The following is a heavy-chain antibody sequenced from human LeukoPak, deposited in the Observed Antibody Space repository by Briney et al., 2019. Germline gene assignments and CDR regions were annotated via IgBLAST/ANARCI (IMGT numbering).Heavy chain of an antibody. D-gene: IGHD1-26*01. CDR1: GYTFTSYY. CDR2: MNPGGGGT. V-gene: IGHV1-46*01. Sequence: ASVKVSCKASGYTFTSYYMHWVRQAPGQGLEWMGIMNPGGGGTSYAQKFQGRVTMTRDTSTSTVYMELSSLRSEDTAVYYCARDRLGVGATPDAFDIWVQGTMVTVSS. CDR3: ARDRLGVGATPDAFDI. J-gene: IGHJ3*02.